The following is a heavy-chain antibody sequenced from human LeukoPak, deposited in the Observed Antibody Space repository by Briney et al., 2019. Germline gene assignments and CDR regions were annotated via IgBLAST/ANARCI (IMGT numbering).Heavy chain of an antibody. J-gene: IGHJ6*02. Sequence: SGGSLRLSCATSGFTFSSYSMNWVRQPPGKGLEWIGSIYYSGSTYYNPSLKSRVTISVDTSKNQFSLKLSSVTAADTAVYYCASLLRPSYYYGMDVWGQGTTVTVSS. CDR3: ASLLRPSYYYGMDV. CDR2: IYYSGST. D-gene: IGHD1-26*01. CDR1: GFTFSSYSMN. V-gene: IGHV4-39*01.